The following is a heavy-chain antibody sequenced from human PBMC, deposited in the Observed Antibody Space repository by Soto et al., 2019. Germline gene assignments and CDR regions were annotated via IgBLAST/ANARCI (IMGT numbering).Heavy chain of an antibody. CDR3: AREDSTSKLSAFDI. J-gene: IGHJ3*02. CDR2: ISSSSSTI. Sequence: PXGSLRLSCAASGFTFSSYSMNWVRQAPGKGLEWVSYISSSSSTIYYADSVKGRFTISRDNAKNSLYLQMNSLRDEDTAVYYCAREDSTSKLSAFDIWGQGTMVTVSS. D-gene: IGHD2-2*01. V-gene: IGHV3-48*02. CDR1: GFTFSSYS.